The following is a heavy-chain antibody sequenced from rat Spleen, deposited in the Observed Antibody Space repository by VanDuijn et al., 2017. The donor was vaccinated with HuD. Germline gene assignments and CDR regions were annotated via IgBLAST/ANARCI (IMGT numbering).Heavy chain of an antibody. CDR2: ISTSGGST. CDR1: GFTFSNYD. D-gene: IGHD1-9*01. CDR3: ARQGYGYNSYWYFDF. J-gene: IGHJ2*01. V-gene: IGHV5-25*01. Sequence: EVQLVESGGGLVQPGRSLKLSCAASGFTFSNYDMAWVRQAPTKGLEWVASISTSGGSTYHRDYVKGRFTVSRDNAKSTLYLQMNSLRSEDTATYYCARQGYGYNSYWYFDFWGQGVMVTVSS.